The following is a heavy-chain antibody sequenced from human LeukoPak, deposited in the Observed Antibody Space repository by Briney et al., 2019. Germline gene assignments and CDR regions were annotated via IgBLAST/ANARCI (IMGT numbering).Heavy chain of an antibody. CDR1: GGSFSGYY. V-gene: IGHV4-34*01. J-gene: IGHJ6*03. CDR3: AREGHSSSWYYYYYYMDV. D-gene: IGHD6-13*01. CDR2: INHSGST. Sequence: SETLSLTCAVYGGSFSGYYWSWIRRPPGKGLEWIGEINHSGSTNYNPSPKSRVTISVDTSKNQFSLKLSSVTAADTAVYYCAREGHSSSWYYYYYYMDVWGKGTTVTVSS.